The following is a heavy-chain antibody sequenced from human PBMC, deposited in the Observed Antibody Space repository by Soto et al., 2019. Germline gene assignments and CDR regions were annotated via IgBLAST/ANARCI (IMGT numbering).Heavy chain of an antibody. J-gene: IGHJ3*02. D-gene: IGHD2-15*01. Sequence: GGSLRLSCAAPGFTFSNAWMNWVRQAPGKGLEWVGRIKSKTDGGTTDYAAPVKGRFTISRDDSKNTLYLQMNSLKTEDTAVYYCTTVDIVVVVAASIEDAFDIWGQGTMVTVSS. CDR2: IKSKTDGGTT. V-gene: IGHV3-15*07. CDR3: TTVDIVVVVAASIEDAFDI. CDR1: GFTFSNAW.